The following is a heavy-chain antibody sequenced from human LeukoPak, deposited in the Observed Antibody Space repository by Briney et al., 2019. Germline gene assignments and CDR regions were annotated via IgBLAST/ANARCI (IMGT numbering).Heavy chain of an antibody. CDR1: GFTFSSYW. J-gene: IGHJ4*02. V-gene: IGHV3-48*04. CDR3: ARGGLYGYDVFDY. Sequence: GGSLRLSCAASGFTFSSYWMAWVRQAPGKGLEWVSYISGSGRTMSYADSVKGRFTISRDNAKNSLYLQMNSLRVEDTAVYHCARGGLYGYDVFDYWGQGTLVTVSS. D-gene: IGHD5-12*01. CDR2: ISGSGRTM.